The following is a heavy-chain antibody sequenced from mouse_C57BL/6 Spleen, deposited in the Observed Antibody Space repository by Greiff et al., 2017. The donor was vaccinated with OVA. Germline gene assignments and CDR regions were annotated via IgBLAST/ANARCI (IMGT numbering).Heavy chain of an antibody. CDR2: ISDGGSYT. V-gene: IGHV5-4*01. CDR1: GFTFSSYA. CDR3: ARGGDSSGSWFAY. J-gene: IGHJ3*01. D-gene: IGHD3-2*02. Sequence: DVQLVESGGGLVKPGGSLKLSCAASGFTFSSYAMSWVRQTPEKRLEWVATISDGGSYTYYPDNVKGRFTISRDNAKNNLYLQMSHLKSEDTAMYYCARGGDSSGSWFAYWGQGTLVTVSA.